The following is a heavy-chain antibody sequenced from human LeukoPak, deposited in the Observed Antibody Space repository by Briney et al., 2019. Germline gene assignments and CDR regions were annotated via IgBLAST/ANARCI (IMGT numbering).Heavy chain of an antibody. CDR2: INPNSGGT. CDR1: GYTFTGYY. D-gene: IGHD3-16*02. CDR3: AREADIVSFDL. J-gene: IGHJ2*01. Sequence: GASVKVSCKASGYTFTGYYMHWVRQAPGQGLEWMGWINPNSGGTNYAQEFQDRVAMTSDTSISTAYMELSGLKSDDTAVYFCAREADIVSFDLWGRGTLVTVSS. V-gene: IGHV1-2*02.